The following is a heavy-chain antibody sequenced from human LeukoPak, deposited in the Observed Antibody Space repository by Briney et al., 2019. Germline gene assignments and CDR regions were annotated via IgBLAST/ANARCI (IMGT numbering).Heavy chain of an antibody. CDR1: GFTFSSYA. D-gene: IGHD2-2*01. J-gene: IGHJ4*02. CDR3: ARDRGARPAAPSEYFPY. V-gene: IGHV3-23*01. CDR2: ISGSGGST. Sequence: PGGSLRLSCAASGFTFSSYAMSWVRQAPGKGLEWGSAISGSGGSTYYADSVKGLFTISRDNAKNSLYLQMNSLRAADTAVSYCARDRGARPAAPSEYFPYWGPGNLVTVSS.